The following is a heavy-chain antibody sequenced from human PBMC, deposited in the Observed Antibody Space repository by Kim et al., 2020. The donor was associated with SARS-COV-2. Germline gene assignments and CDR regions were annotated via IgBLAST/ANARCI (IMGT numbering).Heavy chain of an antibody. Sequence: SETLSLTCAVYGGSFSGYYWSWIRQPPGKGLEWIGEINHSGSTNYNPSLKSRVTISVDTSKNQFSLKLSSVTAADTAVYYCARDIVVVPAARPQGLFRGFDPWGQGTLVTVSS. V-gene: IGHV4-34*01. CDR1: GGSFSGYY. D-gene: IGHD2-2*01. CDR3: ARDIVVVPAARPQGLFRGFDP. CDR2: INHSGST. J-gene: IGHJ5*02.